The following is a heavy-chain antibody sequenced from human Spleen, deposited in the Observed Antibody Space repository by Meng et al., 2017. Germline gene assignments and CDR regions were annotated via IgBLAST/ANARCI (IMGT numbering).Heavy chain of an antibody. J-gene: IGHJ4*02. CDR1: GGPFSGYF. D-gene: IGHD5-12*01. Sequence: QVPRPQWGAGLLEPSETLSLTCVVSGGPFSGYFWSWIRQPPGEGLEWIGEINHSGSTSYNPSLKSRVTISVDTSKNHFYLKLSSVTAADTAVYYCARSQGPYSGYDLNYWGQGSLVTVSS. CDR3: ARSQGPYSGYDLNY. CDR2: INHSGST. V-gene: IGHV4-34*02.